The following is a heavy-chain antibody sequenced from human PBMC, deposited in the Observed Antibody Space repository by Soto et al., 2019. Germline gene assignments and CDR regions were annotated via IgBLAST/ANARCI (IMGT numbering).Heavy chain of an antibody. D-gene: IGHD1-26*01. CDR3: AKAARGWELPYYFDF. CDR2: ISYDGSNQ. V-gene: IGHV3-30*18. Sequence: QVQLVESGGGVVQPGRSLRLSCAASGFTFRSYGMHWVRQAPGKGLEWVALISYDGSNQYYADSVKGRFTISRDNSKNTLYLQMNSLRTEDTALYYCAKAARGWELPYYFDFWGQGILVTVSS. J-gene: IGHJ4*02. CDR1: GFTFRSYG.